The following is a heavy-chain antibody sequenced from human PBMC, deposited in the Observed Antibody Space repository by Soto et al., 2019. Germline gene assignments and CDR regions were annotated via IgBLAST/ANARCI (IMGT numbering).Heavy chain of an antibody. CDR2: IIPIFGTA. CDR3: VGSVEMTIIHPFDY. V-gene: IGHV1-69*12. J-gene: IGHJ4*02. CDR1: GGTFSSYA. Sequence: QVQLVQSGAEVKKPGSSVKVSCKASGGTFSSYAISWVRQAPGPGLEWMGGIIPIFGTANYAQKFQGRVTITADESTSTAYMELSSLRSEDTAVYYCVGSVEMTIIHPFDYWGQGTLVTVSS. D-gene: IGHD4-17*01.